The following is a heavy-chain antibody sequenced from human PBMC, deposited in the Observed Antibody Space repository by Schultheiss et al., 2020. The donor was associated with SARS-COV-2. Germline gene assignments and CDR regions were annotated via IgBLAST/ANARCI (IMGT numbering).Heavy chain of an antibody. J-gene: IGHJ5*02. CDR2: IYYSGST. D-gene: IGHD2-15*01. CDR3: ARVSCSGGSCYFHGINWFDP. CDR1: GASISSGGYY. V-gene: IGHV4-30-4*08. Sequence: SETLSLTCTVSGASISSGGYYWSWIRQHPGKGLEWIGYIYYSGSTYYNPSLKSRVTISVDTSKNQFSLKLSSVTAADTAVYYCARVSCSGGSCYFHGINWFDPWGQGTLVTVSS.